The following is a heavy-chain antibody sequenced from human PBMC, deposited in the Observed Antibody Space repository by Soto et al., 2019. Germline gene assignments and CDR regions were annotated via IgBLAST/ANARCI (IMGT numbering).Heavy chain of an antibody. CDR3: ARAVSTSRYNWFDP. CDR2: ISPYSLDT. J-gene: IGHJ5*02. D-gene: IGHD2-2*01. CDR1: GYTFNTYG. Sequence: QVQLVQSGGEVKKPGASVKVSCKASGYTFNTYGISWVRQAPGQGLEWMGWISPYSLDTNYAQKFQGRVTMTTDTSTSTAYMELRSLRSDDTAVYYCARAVSTSRYNWFDPWGHGTLVTVSS. V-gene: IGHV1-18*04.